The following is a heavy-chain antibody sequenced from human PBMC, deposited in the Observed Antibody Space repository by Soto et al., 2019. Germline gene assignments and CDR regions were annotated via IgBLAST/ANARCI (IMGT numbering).Heavy chain of an antibody. CDR3: ALSWHDSSGYYYLFDY. D-gene: IGHD3-22*01. CDR2: IIPIFGTA. V-gene: IGHV1-69*13. J-gene: IGHJ4*02. CDR1: GGTFSSYA. Sequence: GASVKVSCKASGGTFSSYAISWVRQAPGQGLEWKGGIIPIFGTANYAQKFQGRVTITADESTSTAYMELSSLRSEDTAVYYCALSWHDSSGYYYLFDYWGQGTLVTVSS.